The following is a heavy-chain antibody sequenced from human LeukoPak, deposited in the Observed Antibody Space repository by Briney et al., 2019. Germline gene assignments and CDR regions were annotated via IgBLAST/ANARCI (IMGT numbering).Heavy chain of an antibody. J-gene: IGHJ3*02. CDR2: IDNYGGST. CDR3: VKVDNYGGGAFDI. D-gene: IGHD2-2*03. CDR1: GFTFSSYA. V-gene: IGHV3-64D*06. Sequence: PGGSLRLSCSASGFTFSSYAMHWVRQAPGKGLKCVSAIDNYGGSTYFADSVKGRFTISRDNSKNTLYLQISSLRADDTAIYYCVKVDNYGGGAFDIWGRGTMVTVSS.